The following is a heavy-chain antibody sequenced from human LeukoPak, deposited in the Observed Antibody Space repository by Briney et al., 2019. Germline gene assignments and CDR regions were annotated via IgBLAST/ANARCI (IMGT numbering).Heavy chain of an antibody. J-gene: IGHJ3*02. CDR2: ISSSSSYI. CDR1: GFTFGSYS. Sequence: GGSLRLSCAASGFTFGSYSMNWVRQAPGKGLEWVSSISSSSSYIYYADSVKGRFTISRDNAKNSLYLQMNSLRAEDTAVYYCAREGGYYYDSSGYFPDAFDIWGQGTMVTVSS. CDR3: AREGGYYYDSSGYFPDAFDI. V-gene: IGHV3-21*01. D-gene: IGHD3-22*01.